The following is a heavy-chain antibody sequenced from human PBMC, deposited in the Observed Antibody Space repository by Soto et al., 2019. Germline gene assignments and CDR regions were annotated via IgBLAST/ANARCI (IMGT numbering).Heavy chain of an antibody. V-gene: IGHV4-59*08. J-gene: IGHJ4*02. CDR1: GGTISGYY. CDR3: ARHRRTAVAQFYFDS. Sequence: SETLSLTCTVSGGTISGYYWSWIRQAPGKGLEWIAYIYNSGTTNYNPSLKSRVTISEDSSKNQISLKLSSVTAADTAVYYCARHRRTAVAQFYFDSWGQGSLVTVSS. D-gene: IGHD6-19*01. CDR2: IYNSGTT.